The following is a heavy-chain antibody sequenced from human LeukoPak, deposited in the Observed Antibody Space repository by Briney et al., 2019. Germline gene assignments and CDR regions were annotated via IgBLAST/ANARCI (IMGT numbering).Heavy chain of an antibody. Sequence: GGSLRLSCAASGFTFDDYAMHWVRQAPGKGLEWVSGISWNSGNIGYADSVKGRFTISRDNAKNSLYLQMNSLRAEDTALYYCAKATRGYSRNFDYWGQGTLVTVSS. CDR2: ISWNSGNI. J-gene: IGHJ4*02. CDR3: AKATRGYSRNFDY. V-gene: IGHV3-9*01. CDR1: GFTFDDYA. D-gene: IGHD3-22*01.